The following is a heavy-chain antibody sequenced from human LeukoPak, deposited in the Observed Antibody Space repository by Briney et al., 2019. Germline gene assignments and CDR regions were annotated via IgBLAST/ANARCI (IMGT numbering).Heavy chain of an antibody. CDR3: ARDDVVHPDYMDV. J-gene: IGHJ6*03. D-gene: IGHD2-15*01. V-gene: IGHV3-74*01. Sequence: GGSLRLSCAASGFTFSSYWMHWVRQAPGKGLVWVSRINSDGSSTSYADSVKGRFTISRDNAKNTLYLQMNSLIAEDTAVYYCARDDVVHPDYMDVWGKGTTVTVSS. CDR1: GFTFSSYW. CDR2: INSDGSST.